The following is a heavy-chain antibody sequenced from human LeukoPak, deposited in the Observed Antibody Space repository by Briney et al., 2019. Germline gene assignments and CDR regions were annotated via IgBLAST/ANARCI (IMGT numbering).Heavy chain of an antibody. CDR2: IYYSGST. CDR3: ARGPDGILTGYYPPFDY. CDR1: GGSISSYY. Sequence: SETLSLTCTVSGGSISSYYWSWIRQPPGKGLEWIGYIYYSGSTNYNPSLKSRVTISVDTSKNQFSLKLSSVTAADTAVYYCARGPDGILTGYYPPFDYWGQGTLVTVSS. D-gene: IGHD3-9*01. J-gene: IGHJ4*02. V-gene: IGHV4-59*01.